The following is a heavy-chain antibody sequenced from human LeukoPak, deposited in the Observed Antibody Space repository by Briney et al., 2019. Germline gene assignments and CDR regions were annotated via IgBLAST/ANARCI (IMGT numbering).Heavy chain of an antibody. CDR3: ARVGGYDYVWGSYRSLDY. D-gene: IGHD3-16*02. Sequence: ASVKVSCRASGYTFTGYYMHWVRQAPGQGLEWMGWINPNSGGTNYAKKFQGRVTMTRDTSISTAYMELSRLRSDDTAVYYCARVGGYDYVWGSYRSLDYWGQGTLVTVSS. CDR2: INPNSGGT. V-gene: IGHV1-2*02. J-gene: IGHJ4*02. CDR1: GYTFTGYY.